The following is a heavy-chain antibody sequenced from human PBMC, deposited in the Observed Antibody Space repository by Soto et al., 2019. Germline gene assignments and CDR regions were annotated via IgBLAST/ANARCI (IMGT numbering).Heavy chain of an antibody. J-gene: IGHJ4*02. D-gene: IGHD4-17*01. CDR2: VYHTGRT. V-gene: IGHV4-61*08. Sequence: SETLSLTCTVSGGSISSGGYCWTWIRQSPRKGLEWIGHVYHTGRTKYNPSLESRVTISLDMSKKQFSLQLTSVTAADTAVYYCARDDTTGLLDFWGQGTLVTVSS. CDR3: ARDDTTGLLDF. CDR1: GGSISSGGYC.